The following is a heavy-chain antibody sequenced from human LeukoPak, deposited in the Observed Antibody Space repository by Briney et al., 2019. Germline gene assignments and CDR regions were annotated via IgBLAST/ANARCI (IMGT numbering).Heavy chain of an antibody. D-gene: IGHD1-1*01. CDR1: GFTFSSYA. V-gene: IGHV3-23*01. J-gene: IGHJ5*02. CDR3: AKDLETGTKMAWFDP. CDR2: ISGSGGST. Sequence: GGSLRLSCAAPGFTFSSYAMSWVRQAPGKGLEWVSAISGSGGSTYYADSVKGRFTISRDNSKNTLYLQMNSLRAEDTAVYYCAKDLETGTKMAWFDPWGQGTLVTVSS.